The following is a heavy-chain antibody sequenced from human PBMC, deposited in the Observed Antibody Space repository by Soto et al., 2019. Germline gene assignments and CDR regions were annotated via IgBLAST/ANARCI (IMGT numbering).Heavy chain of an antibody. D-gene: IGHD1-26*01. Sequence: QVQLVQSGAEVKKPGASVKVSCKASGYTFTSYGISWVRQAPGQGLEWMGWISAYNGNTNYAQKLQGRVNMTTDTFTSKAYMELRRLGSDEPAVYYCARDQGIVDFDIWGQGTMVTVSS. CDR1: GYTFTSYG. J-gene: IGHJ3*02. CDR3: ARDQGIVDFDI. CDR2: ISAYNGNT. V-gene: IGHV1-18*01.